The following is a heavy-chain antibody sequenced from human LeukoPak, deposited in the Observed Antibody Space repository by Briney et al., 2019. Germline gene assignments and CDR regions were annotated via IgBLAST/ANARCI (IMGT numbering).Heavy chain of an antibody. D-gene: IGHD1-26*01. CDR1: GGTFSSYA. Sequence: VASVKVSCKASGGTFSSYAISWVRQAPGQGLEWMGGIIPIFGTANYAQKFQGRVTITADKSTSTAYMELSSLRSEDTAVYYCARMVEVRGSYYLDYWGQGTLVTVSS. CDR2: IIPIFGTA. J-gene: IGHJ4*02. V-gene: IGHV1-69*06. CDR3: ARMVEVRGSYYLDY.